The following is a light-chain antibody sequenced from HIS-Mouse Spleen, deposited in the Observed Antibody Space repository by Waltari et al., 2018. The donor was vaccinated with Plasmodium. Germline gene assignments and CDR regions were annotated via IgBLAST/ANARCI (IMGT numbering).Light chain of an antibody. CDR2: QDS. J-gene: IGLJ1*01. Sequence: SYELTPPPSVSVSPGQTASITCSGDKLGDKYACWYPQKPGQSPVLVIYQDSKRPSGIPERFSGSNSGNTATLTISGTQAMDEADYYCQAWDSSTDYVFGTGTKVTVL. CDR1: KLGDKY. V-gene: IGLV3-1*01. CDR3: QAWDSSTDYV.